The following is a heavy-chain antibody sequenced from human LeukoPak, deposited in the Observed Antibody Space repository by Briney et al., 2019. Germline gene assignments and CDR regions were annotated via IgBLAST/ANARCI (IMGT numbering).Heavy chain of an antibody. CDR2: VYLADSDT. J-gene: IGHJ5*02. CDR3: ATSRGGDGYNSLDH. CDR1: GYSFTNYW. Sequence: AGQSLKISCKASGYSFTNYWIAWVRQMPGKGLEWMGIVYLADSDTKYSPSFQGQATISADTSVNTAYLLWSSLKASDSAVYYCATSRGGDGYNSLDHWGQGTLVTVSS. V-gene: IGHV5-51*01. D-gene: IGHD5-24*01.